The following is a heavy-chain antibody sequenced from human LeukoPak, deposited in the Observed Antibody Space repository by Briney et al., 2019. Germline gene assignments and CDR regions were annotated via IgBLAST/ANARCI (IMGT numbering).Heavy chain of an antibody. CDR3: ARGLYTSLDAFDI. Sequence: GGSLRLSCAASGFTFSSYGMHWVRQAPGKGLEWVANIKQDGSEKYYVDSVKGRFTISRDNAKNSLYLQMNSLRAEDTAVYYCARGLYTSLDAFDIWGQGTMVTVSS. V-gene: IGHV3-7*04. CDR2: IKQDGSEK. D-gene: IGHD2-2*01. CDR1: GFTFSSYG. J-gene: IGHJ3*02.